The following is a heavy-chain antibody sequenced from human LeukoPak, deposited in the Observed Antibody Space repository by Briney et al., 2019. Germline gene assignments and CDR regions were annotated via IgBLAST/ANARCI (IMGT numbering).Heavy chain of an antibody. CDR1: GGSFSGYC. V-gene: IGHV4-34*01. D-gene: IGHD1-1*01. CDR3: ARNDDYYYGMDV. J-gene: IGHJ6*02. Sequence: SETLSLTCAVYGGSFSGYCWSWIRQPPGKGLEWIGEINHSGSTNYNPSLKSRVTVSVDTSKNQFSLKLSSVTAADTAVYYCARNDDYYYGMDVWGQGTTVTVSS. CDR2: INHSGST.